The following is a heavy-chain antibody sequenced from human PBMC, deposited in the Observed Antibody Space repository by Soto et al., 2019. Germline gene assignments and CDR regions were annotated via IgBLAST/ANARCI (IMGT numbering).Heavy chain of an antibody. CDR1: GFTFSSYG. D-gene: IGHD1-1*01. CDR3: VRPQTGTTLFFDY. CDR2: IWYDGSNK. Sequence: PGGSLRLSCAASGFTFSSYGMHWVRQAPGKGLEWVAVIWYDGSNKYYADSVKGRFTISRDNSKNTLYLQMNSLRAEDTAVYYCVRPQTGTTLFFDYWGQGTLVTVSS. V-gene: IGHV3-33*01. J-gene: IGHJ4*02.